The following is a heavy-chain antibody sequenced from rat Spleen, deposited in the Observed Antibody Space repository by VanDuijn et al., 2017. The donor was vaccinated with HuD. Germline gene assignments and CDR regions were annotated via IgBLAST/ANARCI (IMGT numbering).Heavy chain of an antibody. V-gene: IGHV5-20*01. CDR1: GFTFSNYD. Sequence: EVQLVESGGGLVQPGRSLKLSCAASGFTFSNYDMAWVRQAPTKGLEWVASISYYDFTPFYRDSVKGRFTISRDNGKSILYLEMDSLRSEDTATYYCARGGFFRYWGQGVMVTVSS. CDR3: ARGGFFRY. D-gene: IGHD1-6*01. CDR2: ISYYDFTP. J-gene: IGHJ2*01.